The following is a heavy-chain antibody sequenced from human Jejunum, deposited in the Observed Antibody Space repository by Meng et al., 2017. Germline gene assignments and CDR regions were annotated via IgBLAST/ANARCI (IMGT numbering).Heavy chain of an antibody. CDR1: GFTFSNYP. CDR3: ARDSYIWEGWFDP. D-gene: IGHD3-16*01. J-gene: IGHJ5*02. V-gene: IGHV3-30-3*01. Sequence: QAQPVESGGGVVQPGRALSRSCAASGFTFSNYPLPWVRQPPGKGLEWVALISYDGNNKYYADSVKDRFTISRDNSKNTLFLQMNSLRAEDTAVYYCARDSYIWEGWFDPWGQGTLVTVSS. CDR2: ISYDGNNK.